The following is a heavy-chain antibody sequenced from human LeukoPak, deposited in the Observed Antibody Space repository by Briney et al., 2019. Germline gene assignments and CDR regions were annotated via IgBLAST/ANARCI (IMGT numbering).Heavy chain of an antibody. J-gene: IGHJ3*02. V-gene: IGHV4-39*01. Sequence: PSETLSLTCTVSDGSISSSSYYWGWIRQPPGKGLEWIGTIYYSGSTYYSPSLKSRVAISVDTSKDQFSLKLSSVTAADTAVYYCANYCSSSSCHIRRAFDIWGQGTMVTVSS. CDR2: IYYSGST. CDR1: DGSISSSSYY. CDR3: ANYCSSSSCHIRRAFDI. D-gene: IGHD2-2*02.